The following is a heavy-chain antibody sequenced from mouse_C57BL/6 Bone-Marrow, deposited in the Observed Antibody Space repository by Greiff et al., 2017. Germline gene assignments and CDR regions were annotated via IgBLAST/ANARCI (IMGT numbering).Heavy chain of an antibody. V-gene: IGHV1-81*01. J-gene: IGHJ2*01. CDR3: ARRDWNYYGSSYDY. CDR1: GYTFTSYG. CDR2: IYPRSGNT. Sequence: VQLQQSGAELARPGASVKLSCKASGYTFTSYGISWVKQRTGQGLEWIGEIYPRSGNTYYNEKFKGKATLTADTSYSTAYMELRSLTSEDSAVYFCARRDWNYYGSSYDYWGQGTTLTVSS. D-gene: IGHD1-1*01.